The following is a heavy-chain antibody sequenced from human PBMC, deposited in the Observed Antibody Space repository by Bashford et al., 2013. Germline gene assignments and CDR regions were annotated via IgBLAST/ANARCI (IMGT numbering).Heavy chain of an antibody. Sequence: ASVKGSPARASGYTFRNYALQWVRQAPGQRLEWLGWINAGNGDTRYSQNFQGRVTITRDTFATTGYMELSSLRSEDTAVYYCARGIWTATLRGYYFDYWGQGTDGSPVSS. CDR1: GYTFRNYA. V-gene: IGHV1-3*01. CDR2: INAGNGDT. CDR3: ARGIWTATLRGYYFDY. D-gene: IGHD3/OR15-3a*01. J-gene: IGHJ4*03.